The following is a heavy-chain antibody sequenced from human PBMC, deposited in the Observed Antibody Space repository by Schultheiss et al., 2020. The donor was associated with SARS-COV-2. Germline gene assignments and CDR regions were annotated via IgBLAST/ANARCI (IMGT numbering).Heavy chain of an antibody. Sequence: GGSLRLSCAASGFTFSDYYMSWVRQAPGKGLEWVSGISWNSGSIGYADSVKGRFSISRDNSKNTLSLQLSSLRTDDTAVYYCARGLGIVVAPNFDYWGQGTLVTVSS. V-gene: IGHV3-69-1*01. D-gene: IGHD3-22*01. CDR2: ISWNSGSI. CDR1: GFTFSDYY. J-gene: IGHJ4*02. CDR3: ARGLGIVVAPNFDY.